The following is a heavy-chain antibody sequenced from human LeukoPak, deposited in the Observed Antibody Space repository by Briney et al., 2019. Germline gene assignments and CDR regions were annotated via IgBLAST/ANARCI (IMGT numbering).Heavy chain of an antibody. CDR3: ARDLKGFNL. CDR1: GFYFNAYL. J-gene: IGHJ5*02. V-gene: IGHV3-7*04. Sequence: PGGSLRLSCVASGFYFNAYLMSWVRQAPGKGLEWVANIKQDGSQKFYLDSVKGRFTISRDNGNNSLYLHMRRLRVEDTAVYYCARDLKGFNLWGQGALVTVSS. CDR2: IKQDGSQK.